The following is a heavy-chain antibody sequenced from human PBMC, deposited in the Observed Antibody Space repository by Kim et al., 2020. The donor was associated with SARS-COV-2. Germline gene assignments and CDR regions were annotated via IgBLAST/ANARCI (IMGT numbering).Heavy chain of an antibody. CDR2: INHSGST. CDR1: GGSFSGYY. Sequence: SETLSLTCAVYGGSFSGYYWSWIRQPPGKGLEWIGEINHSGSTNYNPSLKSRVTISVDTSKNQFSLKLSSVTAADTAVYYCARQYSSSWAGGFWFDPWGQGTLVTVSS. V-gene: IGHV4-34*01. D-gene: IGHD6-13*01. CDR3: ARQYSSSWAGGFWFDP. J-gene: IGHJ5*02.